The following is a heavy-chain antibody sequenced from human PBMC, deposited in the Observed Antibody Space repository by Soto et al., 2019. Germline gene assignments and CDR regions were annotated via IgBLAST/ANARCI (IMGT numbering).Heavy chain of an antibody. J-gene: IGHJ6*02. D-gene: IGHD3-3*01. V-gene: IGHV3-30*18. CDR3: VKYGRSGLPDYYGMDV. CDR2: ISYDGRNK. Sequence: GGSLRLSCAASGFTFSSYGMHWVRQAPGKGLEWVAVISYDGRNKYYADSVKGRFTISRDKSKNTLYLQMSSLRAEDTAVYYRVKYGRSGLPDYYGMDVGGQGAAVTVSS. CDR1: GFTFSSYG.